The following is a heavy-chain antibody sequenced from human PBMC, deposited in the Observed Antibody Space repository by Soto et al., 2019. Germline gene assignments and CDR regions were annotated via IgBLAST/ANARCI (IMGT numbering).Heavy chain of an antibody. CDR3: VRIRYQLPSSVLWLDP. J-gene: IGHJ5*02. D-gene: IGHD3-16*01. CDR2: INHVGGT. V-gene: IGHV4-34*01. Sequence: SETLSLTCAVYGGFLSESYWTWIRQPPGKGLEWIGEINHVGGTNYNPSLKSRVTMSVDTSQNQFSLRLISVTAADTAMYFCVRIRYQLPSSVLWLDPWGQGTPVTSPQ. CDR1: GGFLSESY.